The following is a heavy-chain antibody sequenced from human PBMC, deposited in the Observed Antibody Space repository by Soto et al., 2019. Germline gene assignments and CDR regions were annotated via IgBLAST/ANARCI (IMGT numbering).Heavy chain of an antibody. CDR2: ISYDGSNK. J-gene: IGHJ6*02. D-gene: IGHD2-15*01. Sequence: QVQLVESGGGVVQPGRSLRLSCAASGFTFSSYAMHWVRQAPGKGLEWVAVISYDGSNKYYADSVKGRFTISRDNSKNTLYLQMNSLRAKDTAVYYCARGDCSGGSCSYYYGMDVWGQGTTVTVSS. CDR1: GFTFSSYA. CDR3: ARGDCSGGSCSYYYGMDV. V-gene: IGHV3-30-3*01.